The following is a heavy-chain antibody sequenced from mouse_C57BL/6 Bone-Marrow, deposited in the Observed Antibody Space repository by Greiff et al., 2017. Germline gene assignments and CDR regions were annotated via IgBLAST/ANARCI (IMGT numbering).Heavy chain of an antibody. CDR1: GFTFSSYT. J-gene: IGHJ4*01. CDR2: ISGGGGNT. V-gene: IGHV5-9*01. Sequence: EVQGVESGGGLVKPGGSLKLSCAASGFTFSSYTMSWVRQTPEKRLEWVATISGGGGNTYYPDSVKGRFTISRDNAKNTLYLQMSSLRSEDTALYYCARHGDSSGYYAMDYWGQGTSVTVSS. CDR3: ARHGDSSGYYAMDY. D-gene: IGHD3-2*02.